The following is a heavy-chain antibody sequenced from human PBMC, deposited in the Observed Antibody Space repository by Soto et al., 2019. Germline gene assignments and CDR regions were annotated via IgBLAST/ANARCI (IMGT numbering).Heavy chain of an antibody. CDR3: ARDGPRGWKEQQLVDYYGMDV. V-gene: IGHV1-2*04. J-gene: IGHJ6*02. CDR1: GYTFTGYY. D-gene: IGHD6-13*01. CDR2: INPNSGGT. Sequence: ASVKVSCKASGYTFTGYYMHWVRQAPGQGLEWMGWINPNSGGTNYAQKFQGWVTMTRDTSISTAYMELSRLRSDDTAVYYCARDGPRGWKEQQLVDYYGMDVWGQGTTVTVSS.